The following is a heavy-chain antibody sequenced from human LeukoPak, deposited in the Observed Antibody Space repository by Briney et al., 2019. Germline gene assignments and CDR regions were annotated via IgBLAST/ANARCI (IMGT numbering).Heavy chain of an antibody. CDR3: AKGPKVNSGYHPGY. CDR1: GFTFSSAA. J-gene: IGHJ4*02. Sequence: GGSLRLSCAASGFTFSSAAMTWVRQAPGQGLEWVSTITGDDDETHYADSVQGRFTISRDYSRNTLHLQMNSLRTEDTAIYYCAKGPKVNSGYHPGYWGQGTLVTVSS. CDR2: ITGDDDET. D-gene: IGHD3-22*01. V-gene: IGHV3-23*01.